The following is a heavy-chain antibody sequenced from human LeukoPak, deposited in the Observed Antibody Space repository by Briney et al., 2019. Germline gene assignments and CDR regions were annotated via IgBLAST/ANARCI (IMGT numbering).Heavy chain of an antibody. CDR1: GGTFSNYS. Sequence: ASVKVSCKASGGTFSNYSFSWARQAPGKGLEWMGGFDPEDGETIYAQKFQGRVTMTEDTSTDTAYMELSSLRSEDTAVYYCATREFIVAGPGEDAFDIWGQGTMVTVSS. D-gene: IGHD6-19*01. V-gene: IGHV1-24*01. J-gene: IGHJ3*02. CDR2: FDPEDGET. CDR3: ATREFIVAGPGEDAFDI.